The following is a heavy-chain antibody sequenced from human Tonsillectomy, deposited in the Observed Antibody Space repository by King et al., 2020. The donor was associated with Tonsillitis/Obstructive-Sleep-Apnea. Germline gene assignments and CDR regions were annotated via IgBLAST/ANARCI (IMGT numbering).Heavy chain of an antibody. Sequence: VQLQQWGAGLLKPSETLSLTGSVNVGSFSGYYWSWIRQPPGKGREWIGEISHRGNTNYNPSLKSRVTMSVDTSKNHFSLRLTSVTAADTAVYYCARDRGGVTVTTLGWFDPWGQGTLVTVSS. CDR3: ARDRGGVTVTTLGWFDP. J-gene: IGHJ5*02. V-gene: IGHV4-34*01. CDR2: ISHRGNT. CDR1: VGSFSGYY. D-gene: IGHD4-17*01.